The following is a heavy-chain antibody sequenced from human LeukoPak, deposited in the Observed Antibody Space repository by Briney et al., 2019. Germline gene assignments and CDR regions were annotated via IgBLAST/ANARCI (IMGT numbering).Heavy chain of an antibody. J-gene: IGHJ4*02. CDR3: VVQYCGGDCYPLYFDY. Sequence: GESLKISCKGSGYSFTSYWIGWVRQMPGKGLDWMGIIYPGDSDTRYSPSFQGQVTISADKSISTPYLQWSSLKASDTAMYYCVVQYCGGDCYPLYFDYWGQGTLVTVSS. CDR2: IYPGDSDT. CDR1: GYSFTSYW. V-gene: IGHV5-51*01. D-gene: IGHD2-21*02.